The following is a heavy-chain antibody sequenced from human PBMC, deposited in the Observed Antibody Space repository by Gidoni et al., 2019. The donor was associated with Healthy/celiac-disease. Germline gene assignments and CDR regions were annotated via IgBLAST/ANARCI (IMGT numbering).Heavy chain of an antibody. V-gene: IGHV2-5*02. CDR3: AHSGTYYDFWSGYLPYGWFDP. CDR2: IYWDDDK. Sequence: QITLKESGPTLVKPTQTLTLTCTFSGFSLSTSGVGVGWIRQPPGKALEWLALIYWDDDKRYSPSLKSRLTITKDTSKNQVVLTMTNMDPVDTATYYCAHSGTYYDFWSGYLPYGWFDPWGQGTLVTVSS. CDR1: GFSLSTSGVG. D-gene: IGHD3-3*01. J-gene: IGHJ5*02.